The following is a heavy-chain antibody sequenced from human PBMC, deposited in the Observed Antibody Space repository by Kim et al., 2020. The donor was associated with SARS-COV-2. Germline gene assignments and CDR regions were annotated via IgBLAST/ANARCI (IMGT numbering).Heavy chain of an antibody. V-gene: IGHV3-15*01. D-gene: IGHD3-9*01. CDR2: IKSKTDGGTT. CDR1: GFTFSDAW. Sequence: GGSLRLSCAASGFTFSDAWMNWVRQAPGKGLEWVGRIKSKTDGGTTDYAAPVKGRFTISRDDSKKTLYLQMSRLKTEDTDVYYCTTGDWLNDHWGQGTLVTVSS. J-gene: IGHJ4*02. CDR3: TTGDWLNDH.